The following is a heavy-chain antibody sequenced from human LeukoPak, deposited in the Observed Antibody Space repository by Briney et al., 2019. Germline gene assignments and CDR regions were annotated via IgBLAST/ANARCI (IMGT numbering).Heavy chain of an antibody. Sequence: SETLSLTCTVSGGSISSSSYYWGWIRQPPGKGLEGIGSIYYSGSTYYNPSLKSRVTISVDTSKNQFSLKLSSVTAADTAVYYCARTPRRATVTTCFDYWGQGTPVTVSS. J-gene: IGHJ4*02. CDR3: ARTPRRATVTTCFDY. CDR1: GGSISSSSYY. V-gene: IGHV4-39*01. D-gene: IGHD4-17*01. CDR2: IYYSGST.